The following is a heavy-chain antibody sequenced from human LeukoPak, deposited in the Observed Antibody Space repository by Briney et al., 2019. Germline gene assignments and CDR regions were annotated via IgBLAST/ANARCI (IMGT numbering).Heavy chain of an antibody. Sequence: PSQTLSLTCAVSGGSISSGGYFWSWIRQPPGKGLEWIGYIYHSGSTYYNPSLESRVTISVDRSKNQFSLKLSSVTAADTAVYYCARVRDGYNQFDYWGQGTLVTVSS. V-gene: IGHV4-30-2*01. D-gene: IGHD5-24*01. CDR1: GGSISSGGYF. CDR2: IYHSGST. J-gene: IGHJ4*02. CDR3: ARVRDGYNQFDY.